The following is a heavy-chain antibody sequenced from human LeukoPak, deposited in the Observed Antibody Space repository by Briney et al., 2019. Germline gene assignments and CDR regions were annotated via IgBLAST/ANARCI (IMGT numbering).Heavy chain of an antibody. CDR3: ARSKRGYSYGLYYYYGMDV. CDR2: IYYSGST. D-gene: IGHD5-18*01. V-gene: IGHV4-31*03. J-gene: IGHJ6*02. Sequence: SETLSLTCTVSGGSISSGGYYWSWIRQHPGKGLEWIGYIYYSGSTYYNPSLKSRVTISVDTSKNQFSLKLSSVTAADTAVYYCARSKRGYSYGLYYYYGMDVWGQGTTVTVS. CDR1: GGSISSGGYY.